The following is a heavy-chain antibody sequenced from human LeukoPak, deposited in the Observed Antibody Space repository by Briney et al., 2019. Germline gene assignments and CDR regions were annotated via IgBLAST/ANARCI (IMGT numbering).Heavy chain of an antibody. Sequence: GGSLRLSCAASGFTFSNHLMTWVGQAAGKGLEGVANIKQDGSEPYYVDSLKGRFTISTDNAKNSLYLQMNGLRAEDTAVYYCVRSPFSNGYWGQGTLVTVSS. CDR3: VRSPFSNGY. CDR1: GFTFSNHL. V-gene: IGHV3-7*03. D-gene: IGHD4-11*01. J-gene: IGHJ4*02. CDR2: IKQDGSEP.